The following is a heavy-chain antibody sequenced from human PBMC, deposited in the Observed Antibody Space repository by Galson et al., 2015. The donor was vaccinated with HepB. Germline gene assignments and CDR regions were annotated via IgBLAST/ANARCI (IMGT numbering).Heavy chain of an antibody. CDR2: ISGSGGRT. CDR1: GFTFSSYA. CDR3: AKDSQTVGPYYYYGMDV. J-gene: IGHJ6*02. D-gene: IGHD3-16*01. Sequence: SLRLSCAASGFTFSSYAMRWIRQAPGKGLEWVSGISGSGGRTYYANSVKGRFTISRDNSKNTLYLQMNSLRAEDTAVYYCAKDSQTVGPYYYYGMDVWGQGTTVTVSS. V-gene: IGHV3-23*01.